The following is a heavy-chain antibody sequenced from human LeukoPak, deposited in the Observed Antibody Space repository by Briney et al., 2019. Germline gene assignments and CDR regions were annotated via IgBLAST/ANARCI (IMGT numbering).Heavy chain of an antibody. J-gene: IGHJ5*02. CDR3: ARHPGSSSWWVNWFDP. CDR2: IYYSGTS. CDR1: GGSISSGHYY. D-gene: IGHD6-13*01. V-gene: IGHV4-30-4*01. Sequence: PSQTLSLTCTVSGGSISSGHYYWSWIRQPPGKGLEWIGYIYYSGTSYYNPSLTSRVTISVDTSKNQFSLKLSSVTAADTAVYYCARHPGSSSWWVNWFDPWGQGTLVTVSS.